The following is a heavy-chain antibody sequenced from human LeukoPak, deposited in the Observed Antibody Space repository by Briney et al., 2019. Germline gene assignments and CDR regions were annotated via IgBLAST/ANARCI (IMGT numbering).Heavy chain of an antibody. J-gene: IGHJ4*02. Sequence: PGGSLRLSCAASGFTVSSNYMSWVRQAPGKGLEWVSVIYSGGSTYYADSVKGRLTISRDNSKNTLYLQMNSLRAEDTAVYYCARLTMVRGVITAYYYFDYWGQGTLVTVSS. CDR2: IYSGGST. CDR3: ARLTMVRGVITAYYYFDY. D-gene: IGHD3-10*01. CDR1: GFTVSSNY. V-gene: IGHV3-53*01.